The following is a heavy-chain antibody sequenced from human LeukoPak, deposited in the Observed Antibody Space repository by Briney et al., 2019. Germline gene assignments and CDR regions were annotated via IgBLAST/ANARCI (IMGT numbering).Heavy chain of an antibody. Sequence: PSETLSLTCSVSGDSVSRSDSYWDWIRQPPGKRLEWIGTIYYSGRTYYSPSLKSRVTMSVDPSNNQFSLNLRSVTAADTAVYYCARRRYYDGSGYLEWGQGTLLSVPS. D-gene: IGHD3-22*01. CDR2: IYYSGRT. V-gene: IGHV4-39*01. CDR3: ARRRYYDGSGYLE. CDR1: GDSVSRSDSY. J-gene: IGHJ1*01.